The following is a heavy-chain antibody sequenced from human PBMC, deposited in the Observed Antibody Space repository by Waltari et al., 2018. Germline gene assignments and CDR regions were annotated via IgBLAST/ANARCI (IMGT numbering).Heavy chain of an antibody. J-gene: IGHJ4*02. V-gene: IGHV4-59*01. CDR1: GGSISSYY. CDR2: IYYSGST. D-gene: IGHD3-22*01. Sequence: QVQLQESGPGLVKPSETLSLTCTVSGGSISSYYWSWIRQPPGKGLEWIGYIYYSGSTNYNPSLKSRVTRSVDTSKNQFSLKLSSVTAADTAVYYCASHYYYDSSGAIGYWGQGTLVTVSS. CDR3: ASHYYYDSSGAIGY.